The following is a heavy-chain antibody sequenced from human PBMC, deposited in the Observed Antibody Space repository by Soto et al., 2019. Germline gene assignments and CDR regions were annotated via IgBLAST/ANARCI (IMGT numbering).Heavy chain of an antibody. CDR2: ISGSGGST. J-gene: IGHJ5*01. D-gene: IGHD2-15*01. Sequence: PGGSLRLSCAASGFTFSSYAMSWVRQAPGKGLEWVSAISGSGGSTYYADSVKGRFTISRDNSKNTLYLQMNSLRAEDTAVYYCAKSRYWSGGSCYRNWFDPWGQGTLVTVSS. V-gene: IGHV3-23*01. CDR1: GFTFSSYA. CDR3: AKSRYWSGGSCYRNWFDP.